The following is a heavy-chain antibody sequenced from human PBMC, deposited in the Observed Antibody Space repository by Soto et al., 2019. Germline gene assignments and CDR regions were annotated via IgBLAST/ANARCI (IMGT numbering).Heavy chain of an antibody. J-gene: IGHJ4*02. CDR1: GYTFTHHG. Sequence: QVQLVQSGTEVKKPGASVKVSCMASGYTFTHHGISWVRQAPGQGPEWMGWISCYNGDTKYAQNVQGRVTLTTDTSATTAYMELWGLRSDDTAVYYCARDPSNTSGRYQFFDFWGQGTLVAVSS. CDR3: ARDPSNTSGRYQFFDF. V-gene: IGHV1-18*01. CDR2: ISCYNGDT. D-gene: IGHD2-15*01.